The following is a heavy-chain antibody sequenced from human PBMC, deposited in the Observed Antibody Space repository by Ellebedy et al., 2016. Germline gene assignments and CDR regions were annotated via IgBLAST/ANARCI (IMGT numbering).Heavy chain of an antibody. Sequence: GSLRLSXAVYGESFSGYYWSWIRQPPGKGLEWIGEINHSGGTNYNPSLKSRVTISVDTSKNQFSLKLSSVTAADTAVYYCARGEEGDFWSGYYYWFDPWGQGTLVTVSS. CDR3: ARGEEGDFWSGYYYWFDP. D-gene: IGHD3-3*01. V-gene: IGHV4-34*01. CDR2: INHSGGT. J-gene: IGHJ5*02. CDR1: GESFSGYY.